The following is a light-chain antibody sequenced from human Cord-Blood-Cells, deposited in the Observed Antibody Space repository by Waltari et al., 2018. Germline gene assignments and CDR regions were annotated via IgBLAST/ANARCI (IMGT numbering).Light chain of an antibody. CDR3: QQYYSYPYT. Sequence: IQMTQSPSSFSASTGDRVTITCRASQGISSYLAWYQQKPGKAPKLLIYAASTLQSGVPSRFSGSGSGTDFTLTISCLQSEDFATYYCQQYYSYPYTFGQGTKLEIK. V-gene: IGKV1-8*01. CDR1: QGISSY. J-gene: IGKJ2*01. CDR2: AAS.